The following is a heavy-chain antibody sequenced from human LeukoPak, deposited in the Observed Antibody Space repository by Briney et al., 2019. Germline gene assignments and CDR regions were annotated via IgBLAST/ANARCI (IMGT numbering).Heavy chain of an antibody. CDR3: ARKGGYYYDSSGYYHEGYYYYYYMDV. CDR2: ISYDGSNK. CDR1: GFTFSSYA. D-gene: IGHD3-22*01. J-gene: IGHJ6*03. V-gene: IGHV3-30*04. Sequence: GGSLRLSCVASGFTFSSYAMHWVRQAPGKGLEWVAVISYDGSNKYYADSVKGRFTISRDNSKNTLYLQMNSLRAEDAAVYYCARKGGYYYDSSGYYHEGYYYYYYMDVWGKGTTVTVSS.